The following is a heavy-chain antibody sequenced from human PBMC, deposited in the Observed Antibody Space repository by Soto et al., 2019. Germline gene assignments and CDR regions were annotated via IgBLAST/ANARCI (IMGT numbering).Heavy chain of an antibody. J-gene: IGHJ4*02. CDR3: ARGGAGLPLDY. Sequence: QVQLVQSGAEVKRPGSSVKVSCKASGGTFSSYPISWVRQAPGHGLEWLGGIIPLFGTSNSAQKFQGRVTITADESTNTAHMGLSSLISEDTAVYYCARGGAGLPLDYWGQGTLVTVSS. CDR2: IIPLFGTS. D-gene: IGHD1-26*01. V-gene: IGHV1-69*01. CDR1: GGTFSSYP.